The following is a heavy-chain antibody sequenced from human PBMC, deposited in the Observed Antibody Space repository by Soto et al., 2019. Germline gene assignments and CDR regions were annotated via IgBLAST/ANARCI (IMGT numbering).Heavy chain of an antibody. V-gene: IGHV4-34*01. Sequence: SETLSLTCAVYGGSFSGYYWSWIRQPPGKGLEWIGEINHSGSTNYNPSLKSRVTISVDTSKNQFSLKLSSVTVADTAVYYCARVGRRITMVRGVYYFDYWGQGTLVTVSS. CDR1: GGSFSGYY. D-gene: IGHD3-10*01. CDR2: INHSGST. J-gene: IGHJ4*02. CDR3: ARVGRRITMVRGVYYFDY.